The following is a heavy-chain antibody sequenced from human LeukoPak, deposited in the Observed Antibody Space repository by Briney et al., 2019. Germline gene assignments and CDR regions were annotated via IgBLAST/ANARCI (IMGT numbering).Heavy chain of an antibody. V-gene: IGHV3-30-3*01. J-gene: IGHJ6*02. Sequence: GRSLRLSCAASGFTFSNYAMHWVRQAPGKGLEWVAVISYDGSNKYYADSVKGRFTISRDNSKNTLYLQMNSLRAEDTAVYYCARVMATITGYYYYGMDVWGQGTTVTVSS. D-gene: IGHD5-24*01. CDR3: ARVMATITGYYYYGMDV. CDR1: GFTFSNYA. CDR2: ISYDGSNK.